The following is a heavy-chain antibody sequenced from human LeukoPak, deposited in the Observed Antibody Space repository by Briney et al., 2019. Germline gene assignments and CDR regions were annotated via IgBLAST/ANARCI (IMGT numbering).Heavy chain of an antibody. Sequence: PGGSLRLSCAASGFTFSSYDMHWVRQATGKGLEWVSAIGTAGDTYYPGSVKGRFTISRENAKNSLYLQMSSLRAGDTAVYYCARAPRTRTNHYGMDVWGQGTTVTVSS. CDR3: ARAPRTRTNHYGMDV. D-gene: IGHD2-8*01. J-gene: IGHJ6*02. CDR1: GFTFSSYD. CDR2: IGTAGDT. V-gene: IGHV3-13*01.